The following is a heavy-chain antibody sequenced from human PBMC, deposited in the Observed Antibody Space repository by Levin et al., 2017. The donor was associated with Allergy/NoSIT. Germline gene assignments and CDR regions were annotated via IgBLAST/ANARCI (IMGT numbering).Heavy chain of an antibody. J-gene: IGHJ4*02. CDR1: GFIFRSFG. CDR2: ISYDGSDK. Sequence: SCAASGFIFRSFGMHWVRQAPGKGLEWVAVISYDGSDKYYADSVKGRFTISRDNSKNTLYLQMNSLRGEDAAVYYCAKDLVFGTSCWSLDFWGQGTLVTVSS. V-gene: IGHV3-30*18. D-gene: IGHD2-2*01. CDR3: AKDLVFGTSCWSLDF.